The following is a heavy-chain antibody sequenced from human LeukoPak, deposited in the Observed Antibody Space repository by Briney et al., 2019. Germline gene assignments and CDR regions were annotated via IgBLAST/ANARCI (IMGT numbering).Heavy chain of an antibody. J-gene: IGHJ3*02. V-gene: IGHV4-39*07. Sequence: PSQTLSLTCTVSGGSISSGGYYWSWIRQPPGKGLEWIGSIYYSGSTYYNPSLKSRVTISVDTSKNQFSLKLSSVTAADTAVYYCARVSPKGELSFARRNDAFDIWGQGTMVTVSS. CDR3: ARVSPKGELSFARRNDAFDI. CDR1: GGSISSGGYY. D-gene: IGHD3-16*01. CDR2: IYYSGST.